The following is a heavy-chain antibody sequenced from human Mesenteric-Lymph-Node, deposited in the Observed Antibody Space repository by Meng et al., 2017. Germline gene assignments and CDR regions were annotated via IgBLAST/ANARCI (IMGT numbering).Heavy chain of an antibody. CDR2: ITGSGSNT. D-gene: IGHD1-26*01. V-gene: IGHV3-23*04. CDR3: AKGDSGTYYD. CDR1: GFPFSSYA. Sequence: GPLGGVGGGVVQPGRSLRLSCAASGFPFSSYAMYWVRQAPGKGLEWVSAITGSGSNTYYTDSVKGRFTISRDNSQNTLYLQMNSLRAEDTAIYYCAKGDSGTYYDWGQGSLVTVSS. J-gene: IGHJ4*02.